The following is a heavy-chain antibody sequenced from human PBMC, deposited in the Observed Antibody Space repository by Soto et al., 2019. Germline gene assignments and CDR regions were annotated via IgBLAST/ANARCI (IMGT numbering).Heavy chain of an antibody. D-gene: IGHD3-16*01. J-gene: IGHJ4*02. Sequence: GGSLRLSCAASGFTFSSYAMSWVRQAPGKGLEWVSAISVSGVSTYYADSVKGRFTISRDNSKNTLYLQMNSLRAEDTAVYYCAKDSSQYVFDYWGQGTLVTVSS. CDR2: ISVSGVST. V-gene: IGHV3-23*01. CDR3: AKDSSQYVFDY. CDR1: GFTFSSYA.